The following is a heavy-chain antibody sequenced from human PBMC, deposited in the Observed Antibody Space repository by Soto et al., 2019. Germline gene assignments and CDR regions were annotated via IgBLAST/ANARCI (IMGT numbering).Heavy chain of an antibody. D-gene: IGHD2-21*01. Sequence: GGSLRLSCAASGFTFSSYGMHWVRQAPGKGLEWVTVIWYDGSNTYYADSVKGRFTISRDNSKNTLYLQMNSLRAEDTAVYYCARDPMVVLPPSDYCDYKDVWSKGTTVTGSS. CDR2: IWYDGSNT. CDR1: GFTFSSYG. J-gene: IGHJ6*03. V-gene: IGHV3-33*01. CDR3: ARDPMVVLPPSDYCDYKDV.